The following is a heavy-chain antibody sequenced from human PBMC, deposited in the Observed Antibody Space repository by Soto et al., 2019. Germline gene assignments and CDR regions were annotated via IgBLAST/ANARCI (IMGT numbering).Heavy chain of an antibody. CDR2: IYYSGST. Sequence: PSETLSLTCTVSGGSISSGDYYWSWIRQPPGKGLEWIGYIYYSGSTYYNPSLKSRVTISVDTSKNQFSLKLSSVTAADTAVYYCARGGNGSGSYNFWGQGTLVTVSS. CDR1: GGSISSGDYY. CDR3: ARGGNGSGSYNF. J-gene: IGHJ4*02. D-gene: IGHD3-10*01. V-gene: IGHV4-30-4*01.